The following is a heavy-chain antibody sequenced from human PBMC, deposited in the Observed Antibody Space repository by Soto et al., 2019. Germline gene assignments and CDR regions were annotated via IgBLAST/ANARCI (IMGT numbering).Heavy chain of an antibody. CDR2: IYHGGTI. CDR1: GGSIDNSDW. Sequence: QVQLQESGPGLVKPSGTLSLTCAVSGGSIDNSDWWNWVRQSPGKGLEWIGEIYHGGTIIYNPSLKSRVTISMDKSKNQFSLNLFSVTAADTAVYYCARDHKYGDNWAFDYWGQGALVTVSS. J-gene: IGHJ4*02. V-gene: IGHV4-4*02. D-gene: IGHD2-8*01. CDR3: ARDHKYGDNWAFDY.